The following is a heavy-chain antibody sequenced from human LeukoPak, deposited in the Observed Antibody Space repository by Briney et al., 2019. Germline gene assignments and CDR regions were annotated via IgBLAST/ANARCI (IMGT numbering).Heavy chain of an antibody. J-gene: IGHJ4*02. CDR2: IRYDGSDK. Sequence: GGSLRLSCAASGFTPRGYGMHWVRQAPGKGLEWVAFIRYDGSDKSYADSVKGRFTISRDNSENTLYLQINSLRVEDTAVYYCAKDTPTTGYHLDSWGQGTLVTVSS. V-gene: IGHV3-30*02. CDR1: GFTPRGYG. CDR3: AKDTPTTGYHLDS. D-gene: IGHD1-1*01.